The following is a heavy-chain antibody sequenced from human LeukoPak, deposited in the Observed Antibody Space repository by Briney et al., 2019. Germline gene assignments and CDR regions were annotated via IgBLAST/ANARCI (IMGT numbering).Heavy chain of an antibody. CDR3: ARDARDGSGLDY. D-gene: IGHD3-10*01. J-gene: IGHJ4*02. V-gene: IGHV1-8*01. CDR2: MNPNSGNT. Sequence: ASVKVSCKASGYTFTSYDINWVRQATGQGLEWLGWMNPNSGNTGYAQKFQGRVTMTRNTSISTAYMELSSLRSEDTAVYYCARDARDGSGLDYWGQGTPVTVSS. CDR1: GYTFTSYD.